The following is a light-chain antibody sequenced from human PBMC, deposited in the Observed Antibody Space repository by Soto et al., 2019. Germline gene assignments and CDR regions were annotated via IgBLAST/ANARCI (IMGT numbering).Light chain of an antibody. J-gene: IGKJ4*01. CDR1: QSLSSG. V-gene: IGKV1-5*03. CDR3: QQYNSYT. Sequence: DIQMTQSASSLCAFVGDRVTMXCRASQSLSSGLGWYEQKPGKAPKRLIYKASSLESGVPSRFSGSGSGTECTLTISSLQPDDFATDYCQQYNSYTFGGGTKVDIK. CDR2: KAS.